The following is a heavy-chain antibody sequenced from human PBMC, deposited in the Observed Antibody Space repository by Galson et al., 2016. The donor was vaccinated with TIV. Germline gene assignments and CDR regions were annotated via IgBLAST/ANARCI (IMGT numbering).Heavy chain of an antibody. V-gene: IGHV1-2*02. CDR3: AGAVSPLGGNYHFDY. Sequence: SVKVSCKASGYTFIGYYMHWVRQAPGQGLEWMGWINPNSGGTSYAQRFQARVTMTRDTSISIAYMELSRLRSDDTAVYYCAGAVSPLGGNYHFDYWGQGTLVTVSS. J-gene: IGHJ4*02. CDR1: GYTFIGYY. CDR2: INPNSGGT. D-gene: IGHD1-7*01.